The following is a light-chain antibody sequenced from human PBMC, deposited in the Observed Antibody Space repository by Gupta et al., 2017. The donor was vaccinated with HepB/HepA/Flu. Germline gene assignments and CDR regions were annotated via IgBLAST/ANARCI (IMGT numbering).Light chain of an antibody. V-gene: IGKV3-15*01. Sequence: EVVLTQSPSTLSVSPGERATLFCRASQSISSNLAWYQQKPGQSPRLLIFAASTTATGIPARFSGSRSGTELPVTSASLQCEDSACYYCQQDRNWPPDTFGRGTKVEIK. J-gene: IGKJ4*01. CDR3: QQDRNWPPDT. CDR1: QSISSN. CDR2: AAS.